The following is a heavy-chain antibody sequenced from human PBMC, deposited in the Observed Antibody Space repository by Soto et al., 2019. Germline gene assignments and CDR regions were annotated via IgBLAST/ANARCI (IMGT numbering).Heavy chain of an antibody. V-gene: IGHV4-39*01. CDR1: GYSISSSSYY. CDR3: ARQRTTVVTQAYFDH. Sequence: PSETLSLTCAVSGYSISSSSYYWGWIRQPPGKGLEWIGSIYYSGRTYYNPSFKSRVTISIDTSKNQFSLKLSSVTATDTAVYYCARQRTTVVTQAYFDHWGQGALVTVSS. D-gene: IGHD2-21*02. CDR2: IYYSGRT. J-gene: IGHJ4*02.